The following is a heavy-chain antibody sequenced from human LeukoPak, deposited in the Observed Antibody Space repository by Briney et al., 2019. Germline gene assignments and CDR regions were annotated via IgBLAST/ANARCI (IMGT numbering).Heavy chain of an antibody. CDR1: GFTFSSYW. CDR2: INSDGSGT. D-gene: IGHD1-26*01. CDR3: ARVLVGAHFDY. Sequence: PGGSLRLSCAASGFTFSSYWMHWVRQAPGKGLVWVSRINSDGSGTSYADSVKGRFTISRDNAKNTLYLQVNSLRAEDTAVYYCARVLVGAHFDYWGQGTLVTVSS. J-gene: IGHJ4*02. V-gene: IGHV3-74*01.